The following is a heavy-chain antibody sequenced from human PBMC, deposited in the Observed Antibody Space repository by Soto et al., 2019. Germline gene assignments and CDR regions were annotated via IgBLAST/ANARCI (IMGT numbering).Heavy chain of an antibody. V-gene: IGHV1-24*01. CDR1: GYTLTELS. Sequence: GASVKVSCKVSGYTLTELSMHWVRQAPGKGLEWMGGFDPEDGETIYAQKFQGRVTMTEDTSTDTAYMELSSLRSEDTAVYYCATDFSGSYPSDAFDIWGQGTMVTVSS. J-gene: IGHJ3*02. CDR2: FDPEDGET. D-gene: IGHD1-26*01. CDR3: ATDFSGSYPSDAFDI.